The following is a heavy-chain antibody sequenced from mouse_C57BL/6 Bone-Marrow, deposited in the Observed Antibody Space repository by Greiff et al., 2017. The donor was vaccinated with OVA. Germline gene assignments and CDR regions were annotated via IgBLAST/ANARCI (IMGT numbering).Heavy chain of an antibody. J-gene: IGHJ4*01. CDR1: GYTFTDYN. CDR2: INPNNGGT. Sequence: VQLQQSGPELVKPGASVKIPCKASGYTFTDYNMDWVKQSHGKSLEWIGDINPNNGGTIYNQKFKGKATLTVDKSSSTAYMELRSLTSEDTAVYYCARRSRDSSGYVYYYARDYWGQGTSVTVSS. D-gene: IGHD3-2*02. V-gene: IGHV1-18*01. CDR3: ARRSRDSSGYVYYYARDY.